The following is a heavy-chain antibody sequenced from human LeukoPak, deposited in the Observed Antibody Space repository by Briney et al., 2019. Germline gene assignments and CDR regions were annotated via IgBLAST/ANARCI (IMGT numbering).Heavy chain of an antibody. V-gene: IGHV1-69*13. CDR2: IIPIFGTA. CDR3: ARVRARVLMVYAISGHFDY. Sequence: SVKVSCKASVCTFISYAICWVRQAPGQGLEWMGGIIPIFGTANYAQKFQGRVTITADESTSTAYMELSSLRYEDTAVYYCARVRARVLMVYAISGHFDYWGQGTLVTVSS. J-gene: IGHJ4*02. D-gene: IGHD2-8*01. CDR1: VCTFISYA.